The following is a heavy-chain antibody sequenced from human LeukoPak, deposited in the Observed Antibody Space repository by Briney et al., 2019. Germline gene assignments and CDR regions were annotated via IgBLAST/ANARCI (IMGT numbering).Heavy chain of an antibody. CDR3: ARDYCSSTSCLFDY. D-gene: IGHD2-2*01. Sequence: ASVKVSCKASGYTFTGYHMHWVRQAPGQGLEWMGRINPNSGDTNYAQKFQGRVTMTRDTSISTAYMELSRLGSDDTAVYYCARDYCSSTSCLFDYWGQGTLVTVSS. CDR2: INPNSGDT. CDR1: GYTFTGYH. J-gene: IGHJ4*02. V-gene: IGHV1-2*06.